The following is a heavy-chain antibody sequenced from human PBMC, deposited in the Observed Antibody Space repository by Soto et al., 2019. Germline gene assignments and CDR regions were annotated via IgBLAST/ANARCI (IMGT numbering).Heavy chain of an antibody. CDR1: GGSVSNPNAY. CDR3: ARRPFYEGFDI. CDR2: IYYSGTV. Sequence: PSETLSLTCTVSGGSVSNPNAYWGWIRQPPGKGLEWIGSIYYSGTVYYSPSLLSRVTISVDTSKNQFSLELRSVTAAADTAIYYCARRPFYEGFDIWGQGTMVT. V-gene: IGHV4-39*01. D-gene: IGHD3-16*01. J-gene: IGHJ3*02.